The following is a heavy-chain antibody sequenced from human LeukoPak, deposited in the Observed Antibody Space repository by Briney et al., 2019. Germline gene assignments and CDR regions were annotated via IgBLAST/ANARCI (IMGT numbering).Heavy chain of an antibody. V-gene: IGHV4-59*01. Sequence: SETLSLTCTVSGGSTSNYHWSWIRQPPGKGLEWIGYTYYSGSTNYNPSLKSRVTISVDTSKNQFSLKLSSVTAAGTALYYCARVRAPEGYSYGSFDYWGQGTLVTVSS. D-gene: IGHD5-18*01. CDR1: GGSTSNYH. CDR2: TYYSGST. CDR3: ARVRAPEGYSYGSFDY. J-gene: IGHJ4*02.